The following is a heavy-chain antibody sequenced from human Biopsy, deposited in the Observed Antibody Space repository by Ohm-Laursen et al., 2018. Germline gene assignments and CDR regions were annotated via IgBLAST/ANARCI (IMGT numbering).Heavy chain of an antibody. J-gene: IGHJ5*02. V-gene: IGHV1-2*02. Sequence: AASVKVSCKASGYTFTGYHVHWVRQAPGQGLEWMGWINAKTGDTNYAQKLQGRVTMTRDTSISTAYVDLSSLRSDDTAVYYCTRGGYYYDSLAYYYWFDPWGQGTLVTVSS. CDR1: GYTFTGYH. CDR3: TRGGYYYDSLAYYYWFDP. D-gene: IGHD3-22*01. CDR2: INAKTGDT.